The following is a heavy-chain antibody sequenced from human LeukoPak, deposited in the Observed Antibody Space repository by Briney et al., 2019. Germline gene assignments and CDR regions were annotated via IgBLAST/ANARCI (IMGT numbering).Heavy chain of an antibody. V-gene: IGHV1-18*01. CDR1: GYTFTSYG. J-gene: IGHJ3*02. Sequence: EASVKVSCKASGYTFTSYGISWVRQAPGQGLEWMGWISAYNGNTNYAQKLQGRVTMTTDTSTSTAYMELRSLRSDDTAVYYCARGLKRFGEQYDGFDIWGQGTMVTVSS. CDR2: ISAYNGNT. CDR3: ARGLKRFGEQYDGFDI. D-gene: IGHD3-10*01.